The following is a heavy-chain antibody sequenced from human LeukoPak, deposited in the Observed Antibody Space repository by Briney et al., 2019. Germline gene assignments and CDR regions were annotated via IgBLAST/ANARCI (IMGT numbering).Heavy chain of an antibody. J-gene: IGHJ3*02. CDR3: ARDPGPSTAAWGAFDI. CDR2: IKQDGSEQ. D-gene: IGHD6-25*01. Sequence: GESLRLSCAASGFTFNKYWMAWVRQAPGKGLEWVGDIKQDGSEQYYVGSVKGRFTISRDNAKNSLYLQMSSLRAEDTAVYYCARDPGPSTAAWGAFDIWGQGTMVTVFS. V-gene: IGHV3-7*01. CDR1: GFTFNKYW.